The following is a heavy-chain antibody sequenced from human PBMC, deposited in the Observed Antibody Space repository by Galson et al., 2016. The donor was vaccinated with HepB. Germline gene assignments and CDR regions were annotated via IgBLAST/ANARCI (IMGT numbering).Heavy chain of an antibody. V-gene: IGHV3-9*01. CDR3: VKDGGPYVGASGEPGHY. Sequence: SLRLSCAASGFNFDDFAMHWARQRPGKGLEWVSGITLDSGNIVYADSMKGRFTISRDNAKRSLYLQMNSLTPEDTALYYCVKDGGPYVGASGEPGHYWGQGTLVTVSS. J-gene: IGHJ4*02. CDR1: GFNFDDFA. CDR2: ITLDSGNI. D-gene: IGHD6-19*01.